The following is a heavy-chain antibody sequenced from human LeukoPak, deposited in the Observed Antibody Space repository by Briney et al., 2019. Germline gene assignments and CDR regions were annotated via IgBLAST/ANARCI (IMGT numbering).Heavy chain of an antibody. J-gene: IGHJ5*02. Sequence: SETLSLTCTVSGGSISSSSYYWGWIRQPPGTGLEWIGSIYYSGSTYYNPSLKSRVTISVDTSKNQFSLKLSSVTAADTAVYYCARGEGKRDFWSGPISLGTNNWFDPWGQGTLVTVSS. V-gene: IGHV4-39*07. CDR2: IYYSGST. CDR1: GGSISSSSYY. CDR3: ARGEGKRDFWSGPISLGTNNWFDP. D-gene: IGHD3-3*01.